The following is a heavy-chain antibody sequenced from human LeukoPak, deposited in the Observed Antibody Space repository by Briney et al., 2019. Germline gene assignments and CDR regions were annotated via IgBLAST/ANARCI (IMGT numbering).Heavy chain of an antibody. D-gene: IGHD3-10*01. J-gene: IGHJ6*02. CDR3: ARWRGSGSYYNYYYYGMDV. V-gene: IGHV4-34*01. CDR1: GGSFSGYY. CDR2: INHSGST. Sequence: KASETLSLTCAVYGGSFSGYYWSWIRQPPGKGLEWIGEINHSGSTNYNPSLKSRVTISVDTSKNQFSLKLSSVTAADTAVYYCARWRGSGSYYNYYYYGMDVWGQGTTVTVSS.